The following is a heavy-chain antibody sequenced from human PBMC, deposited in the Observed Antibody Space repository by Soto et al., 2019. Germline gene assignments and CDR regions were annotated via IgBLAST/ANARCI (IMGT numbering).Heavy chain of an antibody. CDR1: GGTFSSYA. CDR3: ARDGGTFY. J-gene: IGHJ4*02. Sequence: QVQLVQSGAEVKKPGSSVKVSCKASGGTFSSYAISWVRQSPGQGLEWMGGIIPIFDTAHYAQKFQGRVTITADESKRTAYIELSSLRSEDTAVYSCARDGGTFYWGQGTLVTVSS. D-gene: IGHD3-16*01. CDR2: IIPIFDTA. V-gene: IGHV1-69*01.